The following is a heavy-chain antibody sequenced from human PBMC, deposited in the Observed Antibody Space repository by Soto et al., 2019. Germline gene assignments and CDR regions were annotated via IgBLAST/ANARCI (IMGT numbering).Heavy chain of an antibody. CDR1: GFTFSSYA. J-gene: IGHJ4*02. Sequence: GGSLRLSCAASGFTFSSYAMSWVRQAPGKGLEWVSAISGSGGSTYYADSVKGRFTISGDNSKNTLYLQMNSLRAEDTAVYYCAKYDFWSGYPPFDYWGQGTLVTVSS. D-gene: IGHD3-3*01. CDR3: AKYDFWSGYPPFDY. V-gene: IGHV3-23*01. CDR2: ISGSGGST.